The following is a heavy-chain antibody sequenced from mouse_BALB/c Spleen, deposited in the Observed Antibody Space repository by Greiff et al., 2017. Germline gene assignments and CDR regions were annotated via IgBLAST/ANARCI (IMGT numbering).Heavy chain of an antibody. CDR3: ARKGITTVGDY. V-gene: IGHV5-6-5*01. J-gene: IGHJ2*01. CDR1: GFTFSSYA. Sequence: EVKLVESGGGLVKPGGSLKLSCAASGFTFSSYAMSWVRQTPEKRLEWVASISSGGSTYYPDSVKGRFTISRDNARNILYLQMSSLRSEDTAMYYCARKGITTVGDYWGQGTTLTVSS. CDR2: ISSGGST. D-gene: IGHD1-1*01.